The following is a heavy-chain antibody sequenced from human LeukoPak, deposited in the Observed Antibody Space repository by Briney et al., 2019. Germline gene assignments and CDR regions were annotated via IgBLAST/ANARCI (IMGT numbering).Heavy chain of an antibody. Sequence: GGSLRLSCRGSGFNFNMVAINWVRQAPGQGLEWVSGLRRGGETTNYGDSGKWRFTISRDMSKNMVFLQMHSLRPEDTDVYYCAKEQRIRHCSEGVCMEGYYFDYWGQGSLVTVSS. CDR3: AKEQRIRHCSEGVCMEGYYFDY. CDR1: GFNFNMVA. V-gene: IGHV3-23*01. J-gene: IGHJ4*02. CDR2: LRRGGETT. D-gene: IGHD2-8*01.